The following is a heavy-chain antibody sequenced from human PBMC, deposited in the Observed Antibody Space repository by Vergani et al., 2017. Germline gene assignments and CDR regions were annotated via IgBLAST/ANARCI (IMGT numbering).Heavy chain of an antibody. D-gene: IGHD2-15*01. V-gene: IGHV3-23*01. CDR3: AKDHAGDIVVVVAATGGAFDI. CDR2: ISGSGGST. J-gene: IGHJ3*02. Sequence: VQLQESGPGLVKPSQTLSLTCAVYGGSFSGYYWSWIRQPPGKGLEWVSAISGSGGSTYYADSVKGRFTISRDNSKNTLYLQMNSLRAEDTAVYYCAKDHAGDIVVVVAATGGAFDIWGQG. CDR1: GGSFSGYY.